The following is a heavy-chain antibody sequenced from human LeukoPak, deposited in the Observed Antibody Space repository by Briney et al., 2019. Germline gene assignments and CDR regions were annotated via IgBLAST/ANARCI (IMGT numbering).Heavy chain of an antibody. CDR2: IKQDGSEK. D-gene: IGHD3-3*01. CDR3: ARDSSLTLLRFLEWLDYYYMDV. J-gene: IGHJ6*03. CDR1: GFTFNTYW. V-gene: IGHV3-7*01. Sequence: GGSLRLSCAASGFTFNTYWMSWVRQAPGKGLEWVANIKQDGSEKYYVDSVKGRFTISRDNAKNSLYLQMNSLRAEDTAVYYCARDSSLTLLRFLEWLDYYYMDVWGKGTTVTVSS.